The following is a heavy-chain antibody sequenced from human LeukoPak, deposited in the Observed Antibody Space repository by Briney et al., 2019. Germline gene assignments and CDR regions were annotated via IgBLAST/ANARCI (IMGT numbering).Heavy chain of an antibody. CDR3: ARGACSGGSCRDY. V-gene: IGHV1-69*05. Sequence: GASVKVSCKASGGTFSSYAISWVRQAPGQGLEWMGRIIPIFGTANYAQKFQGRVTITTDESTSTAYMELSSLRSEHTAVYYCARGACSGGSCRDYWGQGTLVTVSS. D-gene: IGHD2-15*01. J-gene: IGHJ4*02. CDR2: IIPIFGTA. CDR1: GGTFSSYA.